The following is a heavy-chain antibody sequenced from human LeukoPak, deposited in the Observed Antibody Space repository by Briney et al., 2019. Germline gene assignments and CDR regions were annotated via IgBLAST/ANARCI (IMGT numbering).Heavy chain of an antibody. CDR1: GFTFSKYW. CDR2: INTDGTVT. CDR3: ATKQWLAPPPDS. Sequence: AGTLTLTCAASGFTFSKYWMLWVRQAPGKGLESVSRINTDGTVTTYADSVKGRFTVSRDNADNTMFLQMNSVRDEDTAVYYCATKQWLAPPPDSWGQGTPVTVSS. V-gene: IGHV3-74*01. D-gene: IGHD6-19*01. J-gene: IGHJ4*02.